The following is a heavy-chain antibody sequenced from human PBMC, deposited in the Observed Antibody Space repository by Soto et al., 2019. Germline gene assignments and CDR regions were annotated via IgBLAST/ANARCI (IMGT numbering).Heavy chain of an antibody. V-gene: IGHV1-2*02. Sequence: ASVKVSCKASGYTFSGYYIHWLRQAPGQGFGWMGWINPNSGGTNYAQKFQGRVTMTRDTPTSTAYMELSRLTSDDTAVYYCARSLTEGYCTITGCYTRPLYGMDVWGQGTTVTVSS. J-gene: IGHJ6*02. D-gene: IGHD2-2*02. CDR2: INPNSGGT. CDR3: ARSLTEGYCTITGCYTRPLYGMDV. CDR1: GYTFSGYY.